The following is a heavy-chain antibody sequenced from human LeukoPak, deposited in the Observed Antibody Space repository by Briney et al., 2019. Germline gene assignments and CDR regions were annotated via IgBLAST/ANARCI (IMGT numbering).Heavy chain of an antibody. D-gene: IGHD2-15*01. CDR3: ARAGGYCSGRSCEGYAFDI. CDR2: IGTAGDT. Sequence: SGGSLRLSCAASGFTFSSYDMHWVRQATGKGLEWVSAIGTAGDTYYPGSVKGRFTISRENAKNSLYLQMNSLRAGDTAVYYCARAGGYCSGRSCEGYAFDIWGQGTMVTVSS. J-gene: IGHJ3*02. V-gene: IGHV3-13*01. CDR1: GFTFSSYD.